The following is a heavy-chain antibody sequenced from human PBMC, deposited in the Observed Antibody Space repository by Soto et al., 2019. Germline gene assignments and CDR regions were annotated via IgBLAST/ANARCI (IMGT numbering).Heavy chain of an antibody. D-gene: IGHD3-10*01. J-gene: IGHJ3*02. CDR1: GYTFTGYY. CDR2: INPNSGGT. V-gene: IGHV1-2*02. Sequence: ASVKVSCKASGYTFTGYYMHWVRQAPGQGLEWMGWINPNSGGTNYAQKFQGRVTMTTDTSTSTAYMELRSLRSDDMAVYYCARSEYYYGSGRPTLGAFDIWGQGTMVTVSS. CDR3: ARSEYYYGSGRPTLGAFDI.